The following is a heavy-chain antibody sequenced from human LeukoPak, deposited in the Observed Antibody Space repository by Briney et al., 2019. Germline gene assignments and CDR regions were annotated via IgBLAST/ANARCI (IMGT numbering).Heavy chain of an antibody. D-gene: IGHD6-6*01. CDR1: GGSISSYY. J-gene: IGHJ1*01. Sequence: SETLSLTCTVSGGSISSYYWSWIRQPPGKGLEWIGYIYYSGSTNYNPSLKSRVPISVDTSKNQFSLKLSSVTAADTAVYYCARDGVYSSSSPYFQHWGQGTLVTVSS. CDR3: ARDGVYSSSSPYFQH. V-gene: IGHV4-59*01. CDR2: IYYSGST.